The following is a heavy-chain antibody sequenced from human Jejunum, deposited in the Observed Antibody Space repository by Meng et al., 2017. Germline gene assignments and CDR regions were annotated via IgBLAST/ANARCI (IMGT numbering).Heavy chain of an antibody. CDR3: ARGSRGYSYG. V-gene: IGHV4-61*01. J-gene: IGHJ4*02. CDR2: IYYGGTT. D-gene: IGHD5-18*01. Sequence: QVQLQESGPGLVRPSGTLSLTCTVSGGSVSSGSYYWSWIRQPPGKGLEWIGYIYYGGTTNYNPSLKSRVTISADTSKNQFSLKLSSVTAADTAVYYCARGSRGYSYGWGQGTLVTVSS. CDR1: GGSVSSGSYY.